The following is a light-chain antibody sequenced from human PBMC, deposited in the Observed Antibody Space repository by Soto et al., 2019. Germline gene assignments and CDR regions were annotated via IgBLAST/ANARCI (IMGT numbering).Light chain of an antibody. Sequence: DIQMTQSPSTLSASVGDRVTITCRASQSISRWLAWYQQKPGKAPKAPIYDASTLRSGVPSRSSGGGSGTEFTLTISXLQPDDFATYYCQQYNTYSTFGQGTRLEIK. V-gene: IGKV1-5*01. CDR1: QSISRW. CDR3: QQYNTYST. J-gene: IGKJ5*01. CDR2: DAS.